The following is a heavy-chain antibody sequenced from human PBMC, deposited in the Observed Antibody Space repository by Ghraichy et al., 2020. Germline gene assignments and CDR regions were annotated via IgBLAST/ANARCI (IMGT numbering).Heavy chain of an antibody. V-gene: IGHV1-69*13. J-gene: IGHJ5*02. D-gene: IGHD2-2*01. CDR3: VRVGDIPAEAWFDP. CDR2: IIPIFGTA. Sequence: SVTVSCKASGGTFSSYAISWVRQAPGQGLEWMGGIIPIFGTANYAQKFQGRVTITADESTSTAYMELSSLRSEDTAVYYCVRVGDIPAEAWFDPWGQGTLVTVSS. CDR1: GGTFSSYA.